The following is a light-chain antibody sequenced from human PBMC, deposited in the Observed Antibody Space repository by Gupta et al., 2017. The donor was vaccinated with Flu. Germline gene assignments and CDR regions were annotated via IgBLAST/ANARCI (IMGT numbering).Light chain of an antibody. CDR1: SSDVGGYNF. CDR2: DVS. CDR3: CSYAGRSVV. Sequence: QSALTQPRSVSGSPGQSVAISCTGTSSDVGGYNFVSWYQHHPGKAPQLIIYDVSKRPSGVPDRFSGSKSGNTASLTISGLQAEDESDFYCCSYAGRSVVFGGGTKLTVL. J-gene: IGLJ2*01. V-gene: IGLV2-11*01.